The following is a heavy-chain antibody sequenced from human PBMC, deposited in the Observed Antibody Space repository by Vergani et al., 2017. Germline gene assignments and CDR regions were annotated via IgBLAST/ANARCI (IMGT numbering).Heavy chain of an antibody. CDR2: IHYDGSHE. V-gene: IGHV3-33*01. J-gene: IGHJ6*02. D-gene: IGHD3-9*01. Sequence: QVQLVESGGGVVQPGRSLRLSCAASGFSFSSFGFHWVRQAPGKGLEWVAFIHYDGSHEYYIDSVKGRFTISRDNSKNTLILQMNSLRAEDTAVYYCARDNYDILAGYYISYYYYGMDVWGQGTTVTVSS. CDR3: ARDNYDILAGYYISYYYYGMDV. CDR1: GFSFSSFG.